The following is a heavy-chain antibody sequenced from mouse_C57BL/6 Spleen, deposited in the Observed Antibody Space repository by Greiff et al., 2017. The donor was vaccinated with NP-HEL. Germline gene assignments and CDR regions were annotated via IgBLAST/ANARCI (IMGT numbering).Heavy chain of an antibody. CDR1: GFSLTSYG. CDR3: ARELDWYFDV. CDR2: IWSGGST. V-gene: IGHV2-2*01. D-gene: IGHD4-1*01. J-gene: IGHJ1*03. Sequence: QVQLQQSGPGLVQPSQSLSITCTVSGFSLTSYGVHWVRQSPGKGLEWLGVIWSGGSTDYNAAFISRLSISKDNSNSQVFFKINSLQADDTAIYYCARELDWYFDVWGTGTTVTVSS.